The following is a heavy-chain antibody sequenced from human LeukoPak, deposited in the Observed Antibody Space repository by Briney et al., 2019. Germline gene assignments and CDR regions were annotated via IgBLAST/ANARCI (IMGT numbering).Heavy chain of an antibody. CDR2: INSDGGST. D-gene: IGHD4-11*01. J-gene: IGHJ6*02. CDR1: GFTFSSYW. Sequence: GGSLRLSCAASGFTFSSYWMHWVRQAPGKGLVWVSRINSDGGSTSYADSVKGRFTISRDNAKNTLYLQMNSLRAEDTAVHYCARATSYSNYGMDVWGQGTTVTVSS. V-gene: IGHV3-74*01. CDR3: ARATSYSNYGMDV.